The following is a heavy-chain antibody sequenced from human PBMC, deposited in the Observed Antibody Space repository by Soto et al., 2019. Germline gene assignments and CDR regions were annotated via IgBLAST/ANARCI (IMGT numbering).Heavy chain of an antibody. CDR1: GFSFSDYG. CDR2: IWYDGSNK. CDR3: GRDIPADY. J-gene: IGHJ4*02. D-gene: IGHD2-2*02. Sequence: QVKLVESGGGVVQPGRSLRLSCAASGFSFSDYGMYWVRQAPGKGLEWVAVIWYDGSNKYYADSVKGRFTISRDNSKNTLYLEMHSLRVEDTAVYYCGRDIPADYWGQGTLVTVSS. V-gene: IGHV3-33*01.